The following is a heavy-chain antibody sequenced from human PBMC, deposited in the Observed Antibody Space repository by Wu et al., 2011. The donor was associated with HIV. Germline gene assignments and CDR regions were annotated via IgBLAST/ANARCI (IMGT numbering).Heavy chain of an antibody. CDR3: ARSGVSAEYYFYYMNV. J-gene: IGHJ6*03. CDR1: GNTFSGYA. Sequence: QVQLVQSGAEVKKAGSSVKVXCKASGNTFSGYAVSWVRQAPGQGLEWMGGILPMFGSTNYARKFQGRVTITADKSATTVYMELRSLRSEDTAMYYCARSGVSAEYYFYYMNVWGKGTTVTVSS. V-gene: IGHV1-69*14. CDR2: ILPMFGST. D-gene: IGHD2-2*01.